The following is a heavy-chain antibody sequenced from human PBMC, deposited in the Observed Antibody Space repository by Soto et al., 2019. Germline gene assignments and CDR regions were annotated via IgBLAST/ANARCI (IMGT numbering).Heavy chain of an antibody. CDR2: LNPNGGST. CDR3: ARNLAAGDY. V-gene: IGHV1-46*01. J-gene: IGHJ4*02. CDR1: GYTFTNSY. D-gene: IGHD6-13*01. Sequence: QVQLVQSGAEVKKPGASVKVSCKASGYTFTNSYIHWVRQAPGQGLEWMALLNPNGGSTNYAQNFPGRVTVTRDTSTSTVYMELTSLTSEDTAVYYCARNLAAGDYWGQGTLVTVSS.